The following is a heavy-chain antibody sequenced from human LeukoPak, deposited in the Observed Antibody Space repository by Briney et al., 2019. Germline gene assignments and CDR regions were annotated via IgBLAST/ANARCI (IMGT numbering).Heavy chain of an antibody. J-gene: IGHJ1*01. CDR2: LYYSGST. CDR3: ASNKRMDDSSGYYYMGEYFQH. D-gene: IGHD3-22*01. CDR1: GGSISSGGYY. V-gene: IGHV4-31*03. Sequence: SETLSLTCTVSGGSISSGGYYWSWIRQHPGKGLEWIGYLYYSGSTYYNPSLKSRVTISVDTSKNQFSLKLSSVTAADTAVYYCASNKRMDDSSGYYYMGEYFQHWGQGTLVTVSS.